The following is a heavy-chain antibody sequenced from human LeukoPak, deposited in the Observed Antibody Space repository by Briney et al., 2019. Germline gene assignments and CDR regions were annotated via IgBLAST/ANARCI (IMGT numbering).Heavy chain of an antibody. J-gene: IGHJ4*02. V-gene: IGHV3-23*01. CDR1: GFSFSGYA. CDR3: AKVQLGIGVDY. D-gene: IGHD7-27*01. CDR2: ISDGGSRT. Sequence: GGSLRLSCAASGFSFSGYAVSWVRQAPGKGLEWVSGISDGGSRTYYADSVKGRFTISRDDSKDTLYLQMNSLRAEDTAVYYCAKVQLGIGVDYWGQGTLVTVSS.